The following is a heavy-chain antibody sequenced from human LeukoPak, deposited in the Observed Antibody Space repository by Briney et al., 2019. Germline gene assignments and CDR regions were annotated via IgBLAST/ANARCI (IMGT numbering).Heavy chain of an antibody. CDR2: IDPSDSYT. CDR1: GYSFTSYW. Sequence: PGESLKISCKGSGYSFTSYWISWVRQMPGKGLEWMWRIDPSDSYTNYSPSFQGHVTISADKSISTAYLQWSSLKASDTAMYYCARHPGYCSSTSCYSWFDPWGQGTLVTVSS. D-gene: IGHD2-2*01. V-gene: IGHV5-10-1*01. CDR3: ARHPGYCSSTSCYSWFDP. J-gene: IGHJ5*02.